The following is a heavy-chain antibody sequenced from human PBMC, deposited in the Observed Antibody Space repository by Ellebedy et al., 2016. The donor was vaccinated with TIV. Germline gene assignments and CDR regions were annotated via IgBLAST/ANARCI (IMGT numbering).Heavy chain of an antibody. J-gene: IGHJ4*02. CDR1: GDSISSAGYY. Sequence: SETLSLXXTVSGDSISSAGYYWSWIRQLPGKGLEWIGYIFYSGSAYYNPSLKSRLTISVDTSKNQFSLKLSSVTAADTAVYYCARKTGPYFDYWGQGTLVTVSS. CDR2: IFYSGSA. CDR3: ARKTGPYFDY. D-gene: IGHD3-10*01. V-gene: IGHV4-30-4*08.